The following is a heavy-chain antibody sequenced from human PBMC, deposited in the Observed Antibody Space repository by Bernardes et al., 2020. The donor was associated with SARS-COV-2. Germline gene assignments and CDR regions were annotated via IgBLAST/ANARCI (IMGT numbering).Heavy chain of an antibody. CDR2: IYYSGST. V-gene: IGHV4-59*08. CDR3: ARNPRGSYFSWFDP. Sequence: SETLSPTCTVSGGSISSYYWSWIRQPPGQGLEWIGYIYYSGSTNYNPSLKSRVTISVDTSKNQFSLKLSSVTAADTAGYYCARNPRGSYFSWFDPWGQGTLVTVSS. J-gene: IGHJ5*02. D-gene: IGHD1-26*01. CDR1: GGSISSYY.